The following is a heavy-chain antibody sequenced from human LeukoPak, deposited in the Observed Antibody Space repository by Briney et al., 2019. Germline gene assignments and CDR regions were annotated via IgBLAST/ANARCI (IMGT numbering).Heavy chain of an antibody. CDR2: IRYDGSNK. D-gene: IGHD6-6*01. Sequence: PGGSLRLSCAASGFTFSSYGMHWVRQAPGKELEWVAFIRYDGSNKYYADSVKGRFAISRDNSKNTLYLQMNSLRAEDTAVYYCAKGGAYSSSSDAFDIWGQGTMVTVSS. CDR1: GFTFSSYG. V-gene: IGHV3-30*02. J-gene: IGHJ3*02. CDR3: AKGGAYSSSSDAFDI.